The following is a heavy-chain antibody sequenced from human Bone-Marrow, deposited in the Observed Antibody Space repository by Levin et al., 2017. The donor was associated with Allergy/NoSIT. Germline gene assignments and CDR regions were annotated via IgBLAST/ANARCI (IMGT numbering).Heavy chain of an antibody. CDR3: ARHDQVPGYKNGMDV. CDR1: GGSIIGYY. Sequence: RASETLSLTCTVSGGSIIGYYWTWIRLPPGKGLEYIAYIHYSGTTNYNPSLQSRVTISVDTSKNQFSLKLYSVTAADTAVYYCARHDQVPGYKNGMDVWGQGTTVTVSS. CDR2: IHYSGTT. J-gene: IGHJ6*02. D-gene: IGHD5-18*01. V-gene: IGHV4-59*01.